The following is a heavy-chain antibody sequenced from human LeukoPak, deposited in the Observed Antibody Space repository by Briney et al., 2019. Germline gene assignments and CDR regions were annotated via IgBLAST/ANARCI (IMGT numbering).Heavy chain of an antibody. V-gene: IGHV3-53*01. D-gene: IGHD3-9*01. CDR1: GFTFTTYW. J-gene: IGHJ3*02. Sequence: GGSLRLSCAASGFTFTTYWMGWVRQAPGKGLEWVSVIYSGGSTYYADSVKGRFTISRDNSKNTLYLQMNSLRAEDTAVYYCASPHYDILTGYYAGGAFDIWGQGTMVTVSS. CDR2: IYSGGST. CDR3: ASPHYDILTGYYAGGAFDI.